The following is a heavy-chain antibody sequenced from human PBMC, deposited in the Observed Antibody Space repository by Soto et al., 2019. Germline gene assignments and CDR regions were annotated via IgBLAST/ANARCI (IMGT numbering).Heavy chain of an antibody. D-gene: IGHD1-26*01. CDR3: AGEKVGTTGIDF. CDR1: GYTFTGYD. Sequence: QAQLVQSGAEVKKPGASVKVSCKASGYTFTGYDINWVRQATGQGLEWMGWMNPNSGNTGYAQNFKGTVTMPRDNSITTAYMELTSLRDDDSAVYYCAGEKVGTTGIDFWGQGTLVTVSS. CDR2: MNPNSGNT. V-gene: IGHV1-8*01. J-gene: IGHJ4*02.